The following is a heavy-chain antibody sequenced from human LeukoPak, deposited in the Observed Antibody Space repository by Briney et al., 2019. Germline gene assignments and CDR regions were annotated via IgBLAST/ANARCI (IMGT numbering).Heavy chain of an antibody. CDR1: AVTFSDAW. D-gene: IGHD4-17*01. Sequence: PGGSLRLSCAASAVTFSDAWMSWVRQAPGKGLEWVGLIKSRADGGTTDYAAPVKGRFTISRDDSENTLYLQMSSLKTEDTAVYYCARGSTVTDPFDPWGQGTLVTVSS. CDR2: IKSRADGGTT. V-gene: IGHV3-15*01. CDR3: ARGSTVTDPFDP. J-gene: IGHJ5*02.